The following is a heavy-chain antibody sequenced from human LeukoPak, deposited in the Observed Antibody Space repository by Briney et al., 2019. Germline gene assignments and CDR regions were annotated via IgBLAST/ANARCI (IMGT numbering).Heavy chain of an antibody. CDR1: GFTVSSNY. J-gene: IGHJ4*02. CDR3: ARETDSSGYSAFDY. Sequence: GGSLRLSCAASGFTVSSNYMSWVRQAPGKGLEWVSVIYSGGSTYYADSVKGRFTISRDNSKNTLYLQMNSLRAEDTAVYYCARETDSSGYSAFDYWGQGTLVTVSS. V-gene: IGHV3-53*01. D-gene: IGHD3-22*01. CDR2: IYSGGST.